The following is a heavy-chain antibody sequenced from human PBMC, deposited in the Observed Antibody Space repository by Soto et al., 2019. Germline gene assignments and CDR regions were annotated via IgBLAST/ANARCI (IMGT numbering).Heavy chain of an antibody. CDR1: GYTFTSYA. CDR2: INAGNGNT. Sequence: ASVKVSCKASGYTFTSYAMHWVRQAPGQRLEWMGWINAGNGNTKYSQKFQGRVTITRDTSASTAYMELSSLRSEDTAVYYCARDPLYSSLTGCFDPWGQGTLVTVSS. V-gene: IGHV1-3*01. CDR3: ARDPLYSSLTGCFDP. D-gene: IGHD6-13*01. J-gene: IGHJ5*02.